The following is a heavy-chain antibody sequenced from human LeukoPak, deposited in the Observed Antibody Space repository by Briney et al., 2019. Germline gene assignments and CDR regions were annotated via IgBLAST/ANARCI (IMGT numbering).Heavy chain of an antibody. J-gene: IGHJ4*02. CDR1: GFTFGDTW. Sequence: GGSLRLSCAASGFTFGDTWMNWVRQVPGQGLEWVANIKQDGSEKFYVASVKGRFTISRDNGKNSLYLQMNSLRAEDTAVYYCARDYPLRYGGTDYWGQGTLVTVSS. CDR2: IKQDGSEK. V-gene: IGHV3-7*03. CDR3: ARDYPLRYGGTDY. D-gene: IGHD4-23*01.